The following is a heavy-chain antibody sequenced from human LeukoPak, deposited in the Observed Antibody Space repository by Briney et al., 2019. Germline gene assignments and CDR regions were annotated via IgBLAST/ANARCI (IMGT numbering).Heavy chain of an antibody. V-gene: IGHV1-2*02. Sequence: ASVKVSCKASGYTFTGYYMHWVRQAPGQGLEWMGWINPNSGGTKYAQKFQGRVTMTRDTSISTTYMELSRLRSDDTAVYYCARDPWATYSDYDSSYWGQGTLVTVSS. CDR3: ARDPWATYSDYDSSY. CDR1: GYTFTGYY. D-gene: IGHD5-12*01. J-gene: IGHJ4*02. CDR2: INPNSGGT.